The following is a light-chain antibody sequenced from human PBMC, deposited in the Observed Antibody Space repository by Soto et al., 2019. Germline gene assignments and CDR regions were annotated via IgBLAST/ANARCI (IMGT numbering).Light chain of an antibody. J-gene: IGLJ2*01. CDR2: INSDGTH. Sequence: QLVLTQSPSASAPLGASVKLTCTLSSGHSNNAIAWHQQQSEKGPRFLMKINSDGTHIKGDGIPGRFSGSTSEAERYLTISSLQSDDEADYYCQTWGAGIHVVFGGGTKLTVL. CDR1: SGHSNNA. CDR3: QTWGAGIHVV. V-gene: IGLV4-69*01.